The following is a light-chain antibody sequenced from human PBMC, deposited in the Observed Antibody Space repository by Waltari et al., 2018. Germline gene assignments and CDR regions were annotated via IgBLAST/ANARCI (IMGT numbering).Light chain of an antibody. V-gene: IGLV2-11*01. Sequence: SALTQPRSVSGSPGQSVTISCTGSHSDIGAYNYVSWYQQHPGRAPKPMIYDVNKRPSGVPRRFAGSKSGNTASLTISGLQAEDETDYYCSSYAGGSLFVFGDGTKVTVL. CDR1: HSDIGAYNY. CDR2: DVN. J-gene: IGLJ1*01. CDR3: SSYAGGSLFV.